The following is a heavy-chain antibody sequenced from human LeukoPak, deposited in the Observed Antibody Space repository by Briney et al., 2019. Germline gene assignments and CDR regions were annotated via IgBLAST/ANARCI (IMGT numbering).Heavy chain of an antibody. CDR2: ISADNGNT. CDR3: ARDCTSTTCYVRAFDH. J-gene: IGHJ4*02. D-gene: IGHD2-2*01. CDR1: GYSFTNYG. V-gene: IGHV1-18*01. Sequence: ASVKVSCKASGYSFTNYGISWVRQAPGQGLEWVAWISADNGNTNYAQKVQGRVTMTTDTSTSTVYMELRSLRYDDTAVYYCARDCTSTTCYVRAFDHRGKGTLVTVSS.